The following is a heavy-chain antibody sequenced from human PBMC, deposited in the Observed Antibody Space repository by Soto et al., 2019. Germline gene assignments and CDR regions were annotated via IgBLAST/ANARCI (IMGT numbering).Heavy chain of an antibody. CDR1: GFTFNTYG. J-gene: IGHJ6*02. D-gene: IGHD2-21*02. Sequence: QVQLGESGGGVVQPGWSLRLSCTTSGFTFNTYGMHWVRQAPGKGLEWVAIIWYDGSNKYYADSVKGRFTISRDNSKNTLYLQMNSLRAEDTALYYCARSDCTGAYCYSWPFNYGVDVWGQGTTVTVSS. V-gene: IGHV3-33*08. CDR3: ARSDCTGAYCYSWPFNYGVDV. CDR2: IWYDGSNK.